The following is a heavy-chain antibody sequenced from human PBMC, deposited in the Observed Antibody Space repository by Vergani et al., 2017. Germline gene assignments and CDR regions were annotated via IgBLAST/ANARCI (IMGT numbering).Heavy chain of an antibody. CDR3: ARDPSTVVKPYYFDY. J-gene: IGHJ4*02. CDR1: GGIFSSYT. CDR2: IIAILGIA. V-gene: IGHV1-69*08. Sequence: QVQLVQSGAEVKKPGSSVKVSCKASGGIFSSYTISWVRQAPGQGLEWMGRIIAILGIAKYAQKFQGRVTITADKSTSTAYMELSSLRSEDTAVYYCARDPSTVVKPYYFDYWGQGTLVTVSS. D-gene: IGHD4-23*01.